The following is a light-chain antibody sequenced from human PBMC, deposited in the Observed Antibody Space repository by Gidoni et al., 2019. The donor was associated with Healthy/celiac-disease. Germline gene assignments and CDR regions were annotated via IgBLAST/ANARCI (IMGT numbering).Light chain of an antibody. CDR2: QDS. J-gene: IGLJ1*01. V-gene: IGLV3-1*01. CDR1: KLGDKY. Sequence: SYELTQPPSLYVSPGQTASITCSGDKLGDKYACWYQQKPGQSPVLVIYQDSKRPSGIPERFSGSHSGNTATLTISGTQAMDEADYYCQAWDSSTSVFGTGTKVTVL. CDR3: QAWDSSTSV.